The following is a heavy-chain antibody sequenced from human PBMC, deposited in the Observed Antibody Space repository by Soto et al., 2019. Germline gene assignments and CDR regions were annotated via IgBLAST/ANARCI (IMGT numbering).Heavy chain of an antibody. J-gene: IGHJ6*02. V-gene: IGHV1-46*01. D-gene: IGHD6-13*01. CDR2: INPSGGST. Sequence: GDSVKGACKASGYNFTSYYMHSVRQAPGQGLEWMGIINPSGGSTSYAQKFRGRFTMTRDTSTSTVYMELSSLRSEDTAVYYCARDLSAAAGTGYYYGMDVWGQGTTDTVTS. CDR3: ARDLSAAAGTGYYYGMDV. CDR1: GYNFTSYY.